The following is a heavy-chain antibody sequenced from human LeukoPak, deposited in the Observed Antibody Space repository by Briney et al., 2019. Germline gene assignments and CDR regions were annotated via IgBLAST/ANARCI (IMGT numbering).Heavy chain of an antibody. CDR1: GFTFSNYW. D-gene: IGHD4-17*01. J-gene: IGHJ4*02. V-gene: IGHV3-7*03. CDR2: IKSDGREK. CDR3: ARDPYLGDGDY. Sequence: GSLRLSCEASGFTFSNYWMTWVRQAPGKGLEWVANIKSDGREKYYVDSVKGRFTISRDNAKYSLYLQMNSLRGDDRAVYYCARDPYLGDGDYWGQGTLVTVSS.